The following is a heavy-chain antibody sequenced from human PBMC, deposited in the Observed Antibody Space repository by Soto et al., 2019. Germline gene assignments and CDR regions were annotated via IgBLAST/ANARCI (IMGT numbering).Heavy chain of an antibody. CDR3: AKDSSSGWYKELVRHP. D-gene: IGHD6-19*01. V-gene: IGHV3-23*01. CDR2: ISGSGGST. CDR1: GFTFSSYA. J-gene: IGHJ5*02. Sequence: GGSLRLSCAASGFTFSSYAMSWVRQAPGKGLEWVSAISGSGGSTYYADSVKGRFTISRDNSKNTLYLQMNSLRAEDTAVYYCAKDSSSGWYKELVRHPWGQGTLVTVSS.